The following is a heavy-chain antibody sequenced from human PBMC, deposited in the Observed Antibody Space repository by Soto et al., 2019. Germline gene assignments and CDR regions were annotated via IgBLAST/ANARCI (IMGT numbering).Heavy chain of an antibody. Sequence: GSLRLSCAASRFTFSSYGMHWVRQAPGKGLEWVAVIWYDGSNNNYADSVKGRFTISRANSKNTLYLQMNSLRAEDTAVYYCARDQRYNLKDSPIFDYWGQGTLVTVSS. D-gene: IGHD1-20*01. CDR3: ARDQRYNLKDSPIFDY. V-gene: IGHV3-33*01. CDR2: IWYDGSNN. J-gene: IGHJ4*02. CDR1: RFTFSSYG.